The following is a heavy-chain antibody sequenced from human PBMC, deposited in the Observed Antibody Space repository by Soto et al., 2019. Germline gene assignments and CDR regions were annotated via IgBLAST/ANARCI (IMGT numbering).Heavy chain of an antibody. V-gene: IGHV4-30-4*01. CDR3: ARDKYQLPYYYYGMDV. J-gene: IGHJ6*02. D-gene: IGHD2-2*01. CDR1: GGSISSGDYY. CDR2: IYYSGST. Sequence: PSETLSLTCTVSGGSISSGDYYWSWIRQPPGKGLEWIGYIYYSGSTYYNPSLKSRVTISVDTSKNQFSLKLSSVTAADTAVYYCARDKYQLPYYYYGMDVWGQGTTVTVSS.